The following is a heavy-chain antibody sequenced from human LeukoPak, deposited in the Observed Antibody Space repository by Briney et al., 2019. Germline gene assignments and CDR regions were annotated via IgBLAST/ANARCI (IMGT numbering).Heavy chain of an antibody. CDR3: ARDRIALGEPVDY. Sequence: ASVKVSCKTSGYTFTDYYMHWVRQAPGQGLEWMGWISAYNGNTNYAQKLQGRVTMTTDTSTSTAYMELRSLRSDDTAVYYCARDRIALGEPVDYWGQGTLVTVSS. J-gene: IGHJ4*02. CDR2: ISAYNGNT. CDR1: GYTFTDYY. V-gene: IGHV1-18*04. D-gene: IGHD3-16*01.